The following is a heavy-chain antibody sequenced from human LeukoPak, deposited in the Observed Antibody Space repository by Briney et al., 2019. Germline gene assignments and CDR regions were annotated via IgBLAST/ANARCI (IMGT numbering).Heavy chain of an antibody. CDR2: ISAYNGDT. CDR1: GYILTSYG. V-gene: IGHV1-18*01. CDR3: ARDQTRRDGYNLYY. J-gene: IGHJ4*02. D-gene: IGHD5-24*01. Sequence: ASVKVSCKASGYILTSYGISWVRQAPGQGLEWMGWISAYNGDTNYVQKLQGRVTMTTDTSTSTAYMELRSLRSDDTAVYYCARDQTRRDGYNLYYWGQGTLVTVSS.